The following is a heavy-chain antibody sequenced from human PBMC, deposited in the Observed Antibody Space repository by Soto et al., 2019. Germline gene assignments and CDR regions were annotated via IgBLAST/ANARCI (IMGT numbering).Heavy chain of an antibody. Sequence: EVQLLESGGGLVQPGGSLRLSCAASGFTFSSYAMSWVRQAPGKGLEWVSAISGSGGSTYYADSVKGRFTISRDNSKNTLYLQMNSLRAEDTAVYYCAKRIAVAGTLPPDYYYYYGMDVWGQGTTVTVSS. CDR1: GFTFSSYA. CDR2: ISGSGGST. V-gene: IGHV3-23*01. D-gene: IGHD6-19*01. CDR3: AKRIAVAGTLPPDYYYYYGMDV. J-gene: IGHJ6*02.